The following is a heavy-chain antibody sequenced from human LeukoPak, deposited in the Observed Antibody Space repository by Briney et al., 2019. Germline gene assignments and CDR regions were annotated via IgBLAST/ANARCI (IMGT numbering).Heavy chain of an antibody. CDR2: IYYSGST. Sequence: SETLPLTCTVSGGSISSYFWSWIRQPPGKGLEWIGHIYYSGSTNCNPSLKSRVTVSVDTSKNQFSLKLSSVTAADTAVYYCARGAGNYYFYGMDVWGQGTTVTVSS. J-gene: IGHJ6*02. V-gene: IGHV4-59*01. CDR1: GGSISSYF. CDR3: ARGAGNYYFYGMDV.